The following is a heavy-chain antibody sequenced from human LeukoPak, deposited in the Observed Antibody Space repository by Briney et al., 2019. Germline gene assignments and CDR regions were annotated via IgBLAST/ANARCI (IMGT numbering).Heavy chain of an antibody. J-gene: IGHJ3*02. CDR2: ISGSGGST. V-gene: IGHV3-23*01. Sequence: PGGSLRLSCAASGFTLSSYAMSWVRQAPGKGLEWVSAISGSGGSTYYADSVKGRFTISRDNSKNTLYLQMNSQRAEDTAVYYCAKALYRNIISAFDIWGQGTMVTVSS. D-gene: IGHD2-2*02. CDR3: AKALYRNIISAFDI. CDR1: GFTLSSYA.